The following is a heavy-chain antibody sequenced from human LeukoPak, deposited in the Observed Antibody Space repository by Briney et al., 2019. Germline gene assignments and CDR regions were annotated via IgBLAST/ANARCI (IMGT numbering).Heavy chain of an antibody. CDR3: ARKRSSEMATDASWRAIDAFDI. CDR1: GGTFSSYA. J-gene: IGHJ3*02. D-gene: IGHD5-24*01. Sequence: GASVKVSCKASGGTFSSYAISWVRQAPGQGLEWVGGIIPTFGLASYAQRFQGRVTITADESTGTVYMELSSLRSEDTAIYYCARKRSSEMATDASWRAIDAFDIWGQGTMVTVSS. V-gene: IGHV1-69*13. CDR2: IIPTFGLA.